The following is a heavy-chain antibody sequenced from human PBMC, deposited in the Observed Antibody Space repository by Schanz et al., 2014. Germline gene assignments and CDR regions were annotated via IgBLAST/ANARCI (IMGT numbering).Heavy chain of an antibody. J-gene: IGHJ4*02. CDR1: GGFISSINW. CDR2: INNSGST. V-gene: IGHV4-4*02. D-gene: IGHD2-2*01. CDR3: ARDERDLPRSLFVF. Sequence: QVQLQESGPGLVKPSGTLSLTCAVSGGFISSINWWSWVRQSPGTGLEWIGEINNSGSTNYNPSLKERVTISLDKSKSQCSLTLNAVTAADTAVYYCARDERDLPRSLFVFWGQGTLVNVSA.